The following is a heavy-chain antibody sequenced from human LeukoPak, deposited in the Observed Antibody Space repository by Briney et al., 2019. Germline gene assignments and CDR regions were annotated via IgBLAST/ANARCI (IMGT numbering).Heavy chain of an antibody. Sequence: GGSLRLSCAASRFTFEEYAMHWVRQAPGKGLEWVSGISWNSGHIGYADSVKGRFTISRDNAKNSLYLQMNSLRAEDTAVYYCARSSLRFLEWLAFDYWGQGTLVTVSS. V-gene: IGHV3-9*01. CDR3: ARSSLRFLEWLAFDY. D-gene: IGHD3-3*01. CDR1: RFTFEEYA. CDR2: ISWNSGHI. J-gene: IGHJ4*02.